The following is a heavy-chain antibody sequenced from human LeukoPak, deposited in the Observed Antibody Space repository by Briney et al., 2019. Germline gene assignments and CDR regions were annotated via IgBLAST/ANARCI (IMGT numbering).Heavy chain of an antibody. V-gene: IGHV4-39*01. CDR3: ARHLQGHCIAGSCPGLDV. D-gene: IGHD2-15*01. Sequence: SETLSLTCTVSGDSVSSSAYYWGWVRRPPGKGMEWIGTIYYSGSPYYNPSLKSRVTISVDSSENQFSLSLSSVTAEDTAMYYCARHLQGHCIAGSCPGLDVWGKGTTVTVSS. CDR2: IYYSGSP. J-gene: IGHJ6*04. CDR1: GDSVSSSAYY.